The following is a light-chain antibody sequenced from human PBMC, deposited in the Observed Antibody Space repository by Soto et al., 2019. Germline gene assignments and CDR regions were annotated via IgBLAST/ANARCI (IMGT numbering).Light chain of an antibody. CDR1: QSLSTYS. J-gene: IGKJ3*01. V-gene: IGKV3-20*01. CDR2: AAS. CDR3: QQYEASPLT. Sequence: EIVLTQSPGTLSLSPGERATLSCRASQSLSTYSLAWYQQKPGQTPILLIYAASTRDTDIPDRFNGSGSGTDFALTISRLEPEDFALYYCQQYEASPLTFGPGTKVDIK.